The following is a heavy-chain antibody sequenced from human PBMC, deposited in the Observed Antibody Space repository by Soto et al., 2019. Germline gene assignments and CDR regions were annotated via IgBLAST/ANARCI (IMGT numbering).Heavy chain of an antibody. Sequence: EVQLLDSGGGLVQPGGSLRLSCAASGFTFSNYVMNWVRQAPGKGLDWVSAMSASGGSTYYADSVKGRFTISRDNSKNTLYLQMSSLRAEEPSVYYRAIGRRVSGSDFDYWGQGTLVTVSS. J-gene: IGHJ4*02. CDR3: AIGRRVSGSDFDY. CDR1: GFTFSNYV. CDR2: MSASGGST. V-gene: IGHV3-23*01. D-gene: IGHD5-12*01.